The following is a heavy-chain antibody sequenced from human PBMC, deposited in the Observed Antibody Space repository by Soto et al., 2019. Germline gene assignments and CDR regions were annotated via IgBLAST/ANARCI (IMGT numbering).Heavy chain of an antibody. CDR1: GFTFSSYS. Sequence: EVQLVESGGGLVKPGGSLRLSCAASGFTFSSYSMNWVRQAPGKGLEWVSSISSSSSYIYYADSVKGRFTISRDNAKNSLYLQMNSLRAEDTAVYYCARVPPKVVAATLDDYWGQGTLVTVSS. V-gene: IGHV3-21*01. CDR3: ARVPPKVVAATLDDY. D-gene: IGHD2-15*01. J-gene: IGHJ4*02. CDR2: ISSSSSYI.